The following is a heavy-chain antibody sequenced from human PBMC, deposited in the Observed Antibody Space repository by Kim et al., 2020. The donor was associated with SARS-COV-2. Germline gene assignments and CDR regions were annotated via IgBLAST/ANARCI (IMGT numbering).Heavy chain of an antibody. D-gene: IGHD2-15*01. V-gene: IGHV3-20*04. Sequence: GGSLRLSCTASGFTFADYAMSWVRQVPGKGPEWVAGINRNSGSTDYADSVKGRVSISRDDAKKSLFLQMSSLRAEDTASYYCVKGDVGWPCDYWGQGTLVTVSS. CDR1: GFTFADYA. J-gene: IGHJ4*02. CDR2: INRNSGST. CDR3: VKGDVGWPCDY.